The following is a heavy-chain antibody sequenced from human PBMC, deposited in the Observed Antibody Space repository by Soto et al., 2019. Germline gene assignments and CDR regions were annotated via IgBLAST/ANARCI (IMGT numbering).Heavy chain of an antibody. V-gene: IGHV6-1*01. Sequence: SQTLSRTCDISVDSVSSNSAAWNFIKQTPSRGLELLLSTYYMSKWYINYAVSVKSRITVNPDTSKNQFSLQLNSVTPEDTAVYYCARGSWDDRTGHYYMEVWGKGTTVT. CDR3: ARGSWDDRTGHYYMEV. D-gene: IGHD2-8*02. J-gene: IGHJ6*03. CDR2: TYYMSKWYI. CDR1: VDSVSSNSAA.